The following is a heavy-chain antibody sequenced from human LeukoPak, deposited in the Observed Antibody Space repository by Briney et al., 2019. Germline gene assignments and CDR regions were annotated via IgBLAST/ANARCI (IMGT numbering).Heavy chain of an antibody. Sequence: ASVKVSCKASGGTFSSYTISWVRQAPGQGLEWMGRIIPILGIANYAQKFQGRVTITADKSTSTAYMELSSLRSEDTAVYYCPRDQYCSSTSCYLGHWFDPWGQGTLVTVSS. CDR3: PRDQYCSSTSCYLGHWFDP. V-gene: IGHV1-69*02. J-gene: IGHJ5*02. D-gene: IGHD2-2*01. CDR2: IIPILGIA. CDR1: GGTFSSYT.